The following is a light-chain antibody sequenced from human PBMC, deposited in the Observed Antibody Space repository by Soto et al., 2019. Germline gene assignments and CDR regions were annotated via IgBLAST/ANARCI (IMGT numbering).Light chain of an antibody. Sequence: DIVMTQSPDSLTLSPGERATINCKSSQSVLYKSNNRNYLAWYQQKAGQPPQLLFSWASTRESGVPDRFSASGSGTDFTLSISRLEPEDSAVYYCQRITFGQGTRLEIK. CDR2: WAS. CDR1: QSVLYKSNNRNY. J-gene: IGKJ5*01. V-gene: IGKV4-1*01. CDR3: QRIT.